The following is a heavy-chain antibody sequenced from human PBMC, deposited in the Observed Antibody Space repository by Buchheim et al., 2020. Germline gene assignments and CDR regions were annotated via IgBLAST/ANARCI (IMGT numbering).Heavy chain of an antibody. CDR1: GGSISSGDYY. V-gene: IGHV4-30-4*01. D-gene: IGHD2-15*01. CDR3: ARDARLGYCSGGSCSRLWYFDL. CDR2: IYYSGST. Sequence: QVQLQESGPGLVKPSQTLSLTCTVSGGSISSGDYYWSWIRQPPGKGLEWIGYIYYSGSTYYNPSLKSRVTISVDTSKNQFSLKLSSVTAADTAVYYCARDARLGYCSGGSCSRLWYFDLWGRGTL. J-gene: IGHJ2*01.